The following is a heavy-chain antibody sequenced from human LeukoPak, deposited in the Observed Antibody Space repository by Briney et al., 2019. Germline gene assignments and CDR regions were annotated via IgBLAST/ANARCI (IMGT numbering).Heavy chain of an antibody. CDR1: GYSLTSYW. CDR2: IYPGDSDT. D-gene: IGHD3-10*02. CDR3: ASHCSGSYSNPYDAFDI. Sequence: GESLKISCKGSGYSLTSYWIGWVRQMPGKGLEWMGIIYPGDSDTRYSPSFQGQVTISADKSISTAYLQWSSLKASDTAMYYCASHCSGSYSNPYDAFDIWGQGTMVTVSS. J-gene: IGHJ3*02. V-gene: IGHV5-51*01.